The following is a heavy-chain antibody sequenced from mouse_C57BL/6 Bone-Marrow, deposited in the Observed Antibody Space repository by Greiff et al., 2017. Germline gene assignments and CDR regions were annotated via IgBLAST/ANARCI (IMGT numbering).Heavy chain of an antibody. CDR1: GYTFTSYW. J-gene: IGHJ3*01. Sequence: QVQLQQSGAELVKPGASVKMSCKASGYTFTSYWITWVKQRPGQGLEWIGDIYPGSGSTNYNEKFKSKATLTVDTSSSTAYMQLSSLTSEDSAVYYCAIREGYKPLFAYWGQGTLVTVSA. CDR2: IYPGSGST. V-gene: IGHV1-55*01. D-gene: IGHD3-1*01. CDR3: AIREGYKPLFAY.